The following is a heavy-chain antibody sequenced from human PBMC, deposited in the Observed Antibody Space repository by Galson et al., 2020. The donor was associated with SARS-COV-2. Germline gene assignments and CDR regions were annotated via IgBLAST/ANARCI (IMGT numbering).Heavy chain of an antibody. CDR1: GYTFTGYY. CDR3: ARDDLGYCSGGSCYLEYFQH. Sequence: ASVKVSCKASGYTFTGYYMHWVRQAPGQGLEWMGWINPNSGGTNYAQKFQGRVTMTRDTSISTAYMELSRLRSDDTAVYYCARDDLGYCSGGSCYLEYFQHWGQGTLVTVSS. D-gene: IGHD2-15*01. J-gene: IGHJ1*01. CDR2: INPNSGGT. V-gene: IGHV1-2*02.